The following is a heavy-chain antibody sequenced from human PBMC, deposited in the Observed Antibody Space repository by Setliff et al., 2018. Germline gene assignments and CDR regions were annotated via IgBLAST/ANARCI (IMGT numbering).Heavy chain of an antibody. V-gene: IGHV4-59*01. CDR1: GGSISSYY. D-gene: IGHD6-13*01. Sequence: KPSETLSLTCTVSGGSISSYYWSWIRQPPGKGLEWIGYINYSGSTNYNPSLKSRVTISEDMSKNQFSLKVSSVTAADTAIYYCALSSSWFKDFQHWGQGTRVTVSS. J-gene: IGHJ1*01. CDR2: INYSGST. CDR3: ALSSSWFKDFQH.